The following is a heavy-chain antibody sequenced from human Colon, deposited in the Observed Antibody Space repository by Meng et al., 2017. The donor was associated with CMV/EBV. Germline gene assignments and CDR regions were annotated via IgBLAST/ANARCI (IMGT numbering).Heavy chain of an antibody. J-gene: IGHJ4*02. CDR3: ARLRNNPDFDL. Sequence: GESLKISCVASGFTLDTHMMTWVRQVPGKGLEWVASISSSSKYIHYAASMTGRFTISRDNAKNSFFLQMNSLTTEDTAIYFCARLRNNPDFDLWGQGTLVTVSS. CDR2: ISSSSKYI. CDR1: GFTLDTHM. V-gene: IGHV3-21*06.